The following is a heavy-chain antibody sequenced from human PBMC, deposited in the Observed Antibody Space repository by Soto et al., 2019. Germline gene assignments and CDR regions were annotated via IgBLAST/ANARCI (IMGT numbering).Heavy chain of an antibody. CDR3: AREGFSGYEALDY. Sequence: QVPLQESGPGLLKPSETLSLTCSVSGGPIRSYYLSWVRQAPGKGLEWIAYIAYTGITGYNPSLRSRVTISGDTSQNLFSLKMTSVTAADTAVYYCAREGFSGYEALDYWGQGILVTVSS. V-gene: IGHV4-59*01. D-gene: IGHD5-12*01. CDR1: GGPIRSYY. J-gene: IGHJ4*02. CDR2: IAYTGIT.